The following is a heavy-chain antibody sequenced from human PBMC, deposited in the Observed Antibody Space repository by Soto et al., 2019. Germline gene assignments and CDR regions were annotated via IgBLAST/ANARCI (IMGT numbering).Heavy chain of an antibody. D-gene: IGHD3-22*01. V-gene: IGHV4-31*03. CDR3: AREGYGFNYDSSGQGAFDI. J-gene: IGHJ3*02. Sequence: RSLTCTVSGGSISSGGYYWSWIRQHPGKGLVWIGYIYYSGSTYCNPSLKSRVTISVDTSKNQFSLKLNSVTAADTAVYYCAREGYGFNYDSSGQGAFDIWGQGTMVTVSS. CDR2: IYYSGST. CDR1: GGSISSGGYY.